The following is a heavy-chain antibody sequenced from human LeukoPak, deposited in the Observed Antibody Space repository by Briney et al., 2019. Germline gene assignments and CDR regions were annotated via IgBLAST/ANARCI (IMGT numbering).Heavy chain of an antibody. D-gene: IGHD3-16*02. CDR1: GFTFSSYG. Sequence: GGSLRLSCAASGFTFSSYGMHWVRQSPGRGLEWVSFVSFDGSNEFYADSLKGRFTNSRDNSKDTLYLQMDSLRAEDTALYYCAREEHDYVWGSYRYNYYYGIDVWGQGTTVTVSS. V-gene: IGHV3-30*03. CDR3: AREEHDYVWGSYRYNYYYGIDV. CDR2: VSFDGSNE. J-gene: IGHJ6*02.